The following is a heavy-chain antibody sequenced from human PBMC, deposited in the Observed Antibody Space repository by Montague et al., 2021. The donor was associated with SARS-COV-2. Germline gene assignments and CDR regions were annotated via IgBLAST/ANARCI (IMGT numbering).Heavy chain of an antibody. CDR1: GFTFSSYA. Sequence: SLRLSCAASGFTFSSYAMSWVRQAPGKGPEWVSAISGSGGSTYYADSVKGRFTISRDNSKNTLYLQMNSLRAEDTAVYYCAKAGIKYDYGDFFDYWGQGTLVTVSS. J-gene: IGHJ4*02. V-gene: IGHV3-23*01. D-gene: IGHD4-17*01. CDR3: AKAGIKYDYGDFFDY. CDR2: ISGSGGST.